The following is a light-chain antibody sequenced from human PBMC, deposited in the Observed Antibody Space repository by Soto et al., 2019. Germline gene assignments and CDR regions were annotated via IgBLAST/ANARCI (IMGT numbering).Light chain of an antibody. V-gene: IGKV3-20*01. CDR3: QQYGSSRVT. Sequence: EMVLTQSPGTLSLSPGERATLSCRASQSVSSSYLAWYQQKPGQAPRLLIYGASSRATGIPDRFSGSGSGTDFTLTISRLEPEDFAVYYCQQYGSSRVTFGGGTKVDIK. CDR2: GAS. CDR1: QSVSSSY. J-gene: IGKJ4*01.